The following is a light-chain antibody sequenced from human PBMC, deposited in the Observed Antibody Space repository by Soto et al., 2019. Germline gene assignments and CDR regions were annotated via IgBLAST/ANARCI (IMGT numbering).Light chain of an antibody. CDR1: QSISSW. CDR2: DAS. Sequence: DIQMTQSPSTLSASVGDRVTITCRASQSISSWLAWYQQKPGKAPKLLIYDASSLESGVPSRFSGSGSGTEFTLTVSSLQPDDFASYYGHQYTSYSYTLGQGTKLEIK. CDR3: HQYTSYSYT. J-gene: IGKJ2*01. V-gene: IGKV1-5*01.